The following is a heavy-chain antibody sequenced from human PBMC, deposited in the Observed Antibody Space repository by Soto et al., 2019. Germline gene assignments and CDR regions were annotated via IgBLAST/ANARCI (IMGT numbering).Heavy chain of an antibody. D-gene: IGHD3-10*01. J-gene: IGHJ6*02. Sequence: QVQLVQSGAEVKKPWSSVKVSCKASGGTFSSYAISWVRQAPGPGLEWMGGIIPIFGTANYAQKFQGRVTITADDSTSTASMALSSRTSEDTAVYYCAHRGTMVRGIYYYYGMDGWGQGTTVTVSS. CDR2: IIPIFGTA. CDR1: GGTFSSYA. V-gene: IGHV1-69*01. CDR3: AHRGTMVRGIYYYYGMDG.